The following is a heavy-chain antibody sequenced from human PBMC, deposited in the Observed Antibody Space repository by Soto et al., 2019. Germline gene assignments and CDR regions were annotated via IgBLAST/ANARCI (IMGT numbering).Heavy chain of an antibody. CDR2: IYYSGST. D-gene: IGHD6-6*01. CDR1: GGSISSYY. CDR3: ARESWQLVRVANAFDI. J-gene: IGHJ3*02. V-gene: IGHV4-59*01. Sequence: SETLSLTCTVSGGSISSYYWSWIRQPPGKGLEWIGYIYYSGSTNYNPSLKSRVTISVDTSKNQFSLKLSSVTAADTAVYYCARESWQLVRVANAFDIWGQGTMVTV.